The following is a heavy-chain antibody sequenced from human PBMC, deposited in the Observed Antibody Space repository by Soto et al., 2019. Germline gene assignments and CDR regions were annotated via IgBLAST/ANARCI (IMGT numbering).Heavy chain of an antibody. V-gene: IGHV5-51*01. Sequence: PGESLKISCKGSGYSFTSYWIGWVRQMPGKGLEWMGIIYPGDSATRYSPSFQGQVTISADKSISTAYLQWSSLKASDTAVYYCARGGLNWNYRGVFDYWGQGTLVTVSS. D-gene: IGHD1-7*01. CDR3: ARGGLNWNYRGVFDY. J-gene: IGHJ4*02. CDR1: GYSFTSYW. CDR2: IYPGDSAT.